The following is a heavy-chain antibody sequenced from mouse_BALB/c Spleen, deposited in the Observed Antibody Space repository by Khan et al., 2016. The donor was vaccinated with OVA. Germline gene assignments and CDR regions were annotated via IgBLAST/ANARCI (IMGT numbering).Heavy chain of an antibody. D-gene: IGHD3-3*01. Sequence: EVELVESGGGLVQPGGSLKLSCAASGFSFSSYGMSWVRQTPAKRLELVATINSNGGSTYYKDSVKGRFTISRDNAKNTLYLQMSSLKSEDTAMYYCERRATTINWGQGTTVTVSS. CDR2: INSNGGST. V-gene: IGHV5-6-3*01. CDR1: GFSFSSYG. J-gene: IGHJ2*01. CDR3: ERRATTIN.